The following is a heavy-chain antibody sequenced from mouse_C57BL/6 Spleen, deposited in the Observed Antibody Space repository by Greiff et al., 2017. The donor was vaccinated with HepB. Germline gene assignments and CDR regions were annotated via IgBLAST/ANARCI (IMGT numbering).Heavy chain of an antibody. V-gene: IGHV1-82*01. CDR2: IYPGDGDT. Sequence: VQLVESGPELVKPGASVKISCKASGYAFSSSWMNWVKQRPGKGLEWIGRIYPGDGDTNYNGKFKGKATLTADKSSSTAYMQLSSLTSEDSAVYFCARRGPYGSSYYFDYWGQGTTLTVSS. CDR1: GYAFSSSW. CDR3: ARRGPYGSSYYFDY. J-gene: IGHJ2*01. D-gene: IGHD1-1*01.